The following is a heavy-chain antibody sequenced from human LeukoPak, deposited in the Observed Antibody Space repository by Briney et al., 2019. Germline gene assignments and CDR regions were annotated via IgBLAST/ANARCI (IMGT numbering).Heavy chain of an antibody. CDR1: DGSISSSSYY. CDR2: INHSGST. V-gene: IGHV4-39*07. D-gene: IGHD3-3*01. CDR3: ARAILSGYPDS. Sequence: PSETLSLTCTVSDGSISSSSYYWGWIRQPPGKGLEWIGEINHSGSTNYNPSLKSRVTISLDTSKNQFSLKLSSVTAADTAVYYCARAILSGYPDSWGQGTLVIVFS. J-gene: IGHJ4*02.